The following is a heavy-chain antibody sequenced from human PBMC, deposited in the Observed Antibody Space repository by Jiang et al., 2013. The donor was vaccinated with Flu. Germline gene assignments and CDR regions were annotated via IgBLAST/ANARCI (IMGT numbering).Heavy chain of an antibody. V-gene: IGHV4-59*01. CDR2: IYYFGST. Sequence: LLKPSETLALTCSVSGASITSFYWSWVRQPPGKGLEWIGYIYYFGSTNYNPSLKSRVTMSLDTSKNQFSLNLTSVTAADTAVYYCVRDVWSATGPNWFDPWGQGTLVTVSS. CDR1: GASITSFY. D-gene: IGHD6-13*01. CDR3: VRDVWSATGPNWFDP. J-gene: IGHJ5*02.